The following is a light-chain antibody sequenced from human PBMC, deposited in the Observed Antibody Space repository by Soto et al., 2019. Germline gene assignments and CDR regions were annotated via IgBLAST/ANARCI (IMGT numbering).Light chain of an antibody. Sequence: EIVMTQSPATLSVSPGESATLSCRASQSVSSDLAWYQQKPGQAPRLLIYYTSTRATGVPTRFSGSRSGAEFTLTINSLQSEDFAVYYCQPYNNWPLTFGGGTKVDI. CDR3: QPYNNWPLT. CDR2: YTS. J-gene: IGKJ4*01. V-gene: IGKV3-15*01. CDR1: QSVSSD.